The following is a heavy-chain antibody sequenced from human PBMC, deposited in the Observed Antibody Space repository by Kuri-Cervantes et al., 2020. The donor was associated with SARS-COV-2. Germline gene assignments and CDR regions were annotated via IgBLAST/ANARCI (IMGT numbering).Heavy chain of an antibody. Sequence: GESLKISCAASGFTVSTYTMNWVRQAPGKGLEWISYISSNGNTIYYADSVKGRFTISRDNSKNTLYLQMNSLRAEDTAVYYCAKDAGIAAAGTRYYYYYYMDVWGKGTTVTVSS. CDR2: ISSNGNTI. D-gene: IGHD6-13*01. V-gene: IGHV3-48*01. J-gene: IGHJ6*03. CDR3: AKDAGIAAAGTRYYYYYYMDV. CDR1: GFTVSTYT.